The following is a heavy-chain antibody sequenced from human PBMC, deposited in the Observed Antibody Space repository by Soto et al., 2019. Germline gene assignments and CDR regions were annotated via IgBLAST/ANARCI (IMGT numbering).Heavy chain of an antibody. CDR2: IYYSGST. Sequence: ETLSLTCTVSGGSISSYYWSWIRQPPGKGLEWIGYIYYSGSTNYNPSLKSRVTISVDTSKNQFSLKLSSVTAADTAVYYCAREPSNYGDYGLEAFDIWGQGTMVTVSS. J-gene: IGHJ3*02. CDR3: AREPSNYGDYGLEAFDI. CDR1: GGSISSYY. V-gene: IGHV4-59*01. D-gene: IGHD4-17*01.